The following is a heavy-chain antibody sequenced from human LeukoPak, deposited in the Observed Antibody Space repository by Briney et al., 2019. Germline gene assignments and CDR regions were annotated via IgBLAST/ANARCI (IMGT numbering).Heavy chain of an antibody. CDR1: GFTFSNYD. J-gene: IGHJ4*02. D-gene: IGHD6-13*01. Sequence: YPGGSLRLSCAASGFTFSNYDMHWVRQAAGKGLEWVSGIGTAGDTYYPGSVKGRFTISRENAKNSLYLHMNSLSAGDTAVYYCASSPAYSSSWYAIDNWGQGTLVTVSS. CDR3: ASSPAYSSSWYAIDN. CDR2: IGTAGDT. V-gene: IGHV3-13*01.